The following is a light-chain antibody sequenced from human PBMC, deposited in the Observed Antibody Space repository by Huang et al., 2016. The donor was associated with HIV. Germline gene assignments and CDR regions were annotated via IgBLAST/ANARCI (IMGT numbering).Light chain of an antibody. V-gene: IGKV3-20*01. Sequence: EIVLTQSPGTLSLSPGERATLSCRASQSVLSNYLAWYQQKPGQAPRLLIYGASSRATGIPDSFSGSGSGTDFTLTISRLEPEDFAVYYCQQYNNLRYTFGQGTKLEIK. CDR1: QSVLSNY. J-gene: IGKJ2*01. CDR2: GAS. CDR3: QQYNNLRYT.